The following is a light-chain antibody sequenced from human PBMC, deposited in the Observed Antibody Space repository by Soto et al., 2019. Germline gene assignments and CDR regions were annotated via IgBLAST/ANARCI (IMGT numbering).Light chain of an antibody. J-gene: IGKJ4*01. CDR3: QQHRSSQT. CDR2: GAS. Sequence: EIVLTQSPGTLSLSPGERAALSCRASQSVSSTYLAWYQQKPGQAPRLLIYGASSRATGIPDRFSGSGSGTDFTLTISRLEPEDFAVYYCQQHRSSQTFGGGTKVEIK. CDR1: QSVSSTY. V-gene: IGKV3-20*01.